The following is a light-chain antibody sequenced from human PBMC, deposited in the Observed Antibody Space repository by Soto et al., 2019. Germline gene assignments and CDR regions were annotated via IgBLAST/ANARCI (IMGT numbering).Light chain of an antibody. J-gene: IGKJ2*01. CDR2: KAS. V-gene: IGKV1-5*03. CDR1: QSISSW. CDR3: QQYNSHSSYT. Sequence: DIQMTQSPSTLSASVGDRVTITCRASQSISSWLVWYQQKPGKAPKLLIYKASILGSGVPSRFSGSGSGTEFTLTISSLQAEDFAIYYCQQYNSHSSYTFGQGTKLEIK.